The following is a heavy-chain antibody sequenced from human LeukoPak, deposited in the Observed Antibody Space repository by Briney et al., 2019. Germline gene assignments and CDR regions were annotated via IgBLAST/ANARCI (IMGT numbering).Heavy chain of an antibody. V-gene: IGHV4-39*07. D-gene: IGHD6-13*01. CDR2: IYYSGST. CDR3: ASVAAADDGPYYFDF. Sequence: SETLSLTCTVSGGSISSSSYYWGWIRQPPGKGLEWIGSIYYSGSTYYNPSLKRRVTISVDTSKNQFSLKLSSVTAADTAVYYCASVAAADDGPYYFDFWGQGTLVTVSS. CDR1: GGSISSSSYY. J-gene: IGHJ4*02.